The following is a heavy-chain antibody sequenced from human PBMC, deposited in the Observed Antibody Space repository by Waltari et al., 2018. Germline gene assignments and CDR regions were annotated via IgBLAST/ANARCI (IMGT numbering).Heavy chain of an antibody. V-gene: IGHV4-39*07. J-gene: IGHJ5*02. CDR1: GGSISSGSYY. D-gene: IGHD3-3*01. Sequence: QLQLQESGPGLVKPSETLSLTCTVSGGSISSGSYYWGWIRQPPGKGLGSFWYISYSGTSYYNWSLKSRVTMSVDTSRDQYALSLRSVAAADTAVYYCARYYGNGEGWLDPWGQGTLVTVSS. CDR2: ISYSGTS. CDR3: ARYYGNGEGWLDP.